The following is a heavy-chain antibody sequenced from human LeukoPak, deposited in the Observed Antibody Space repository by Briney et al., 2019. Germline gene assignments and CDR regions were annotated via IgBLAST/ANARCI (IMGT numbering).Heavy chain of an antibody. CDR3: AREAAVGTGGFDY. D-gene: IGHD6-13*01. Sequence: SETLSLTCTVSGGSISAYYWSWIRQPPGKELGWIGYIDNSGSASYNPSLQSRVTILIDTSKKQFSLKVSSVTAADTAVYYCAREAAVGTGGFDYWGQGTLVTVSS. J-gene: IGHJ4*02. CDR2: IDNSGSA. CDR1: GGSISAYY. V-gene: IGHV4-59*01.